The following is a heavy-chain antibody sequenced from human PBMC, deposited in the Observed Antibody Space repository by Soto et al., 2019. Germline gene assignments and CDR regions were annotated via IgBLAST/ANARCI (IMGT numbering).Heavy chain of an antibody. Sequence: SETLSLTCTVSGGSISGYYWSWIRQPPGKGLEWIGYIYYSGTTKYNSSLKSRVTISVDPSKNQFSLKVRSVTAADTAVYYCARETYGDYVGYFDPWGQGIQVTVSS. J-gene: IGHJ5*02. CDR2: IYYSGTT. CDR3: ARETYGDYVGYFDP. CDR1: GGSISGYY. V-gene: IGHV4-59*12. D-gene: IGHD4-17*01.